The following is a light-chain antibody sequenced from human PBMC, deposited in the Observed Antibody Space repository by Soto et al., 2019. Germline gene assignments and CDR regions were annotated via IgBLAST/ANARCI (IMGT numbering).Light chain of an antibody. CDR3: QSYDSSLSNLVV. CDR1: SSYTGADYD. CDR2: DNN. V-gene: IGLV1-40*01. J-gene: IGLJ2*01. Sequence: QAVLTQPPSVSGAPGQRVTISCTGSSSYTGADYDVHWYQHLPGSAPKLLIYDNNIRPSGVPDRFSGSKSGTSASLAITGLQAEDEGDYYCQSYDSSLSNLVVFGGGTKLTVL.